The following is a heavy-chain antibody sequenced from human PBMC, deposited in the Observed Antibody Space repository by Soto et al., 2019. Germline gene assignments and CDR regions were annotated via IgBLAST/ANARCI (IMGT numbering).Heavy chain of an antibody. J-gene: IGHJ4*02. CDR2: INAGNGNT. V-gene: IGHV1-3*01. CDR3: ARQQDYYDSSGYYLDY. Sequence: ASVKVSCKASGYTFTSYAMHWVRQAPGQRLEWMGWINAGNGNTKYSQKFQGRVTITRDTSASTAYMELSSLRSEDTAVYYCARQQDYYDSSGYYLDYWGQGTLVTVSS. D-gene: IGHD3-22*01. CDR1: GYTFTSYA.